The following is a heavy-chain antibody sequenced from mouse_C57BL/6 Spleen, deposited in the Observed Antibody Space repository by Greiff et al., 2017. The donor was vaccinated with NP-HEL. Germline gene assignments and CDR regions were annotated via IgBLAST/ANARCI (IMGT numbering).Heavy chain of an antibody. V-gene: IGHV1-69*01. CDR1: GYTFTSYW. J-gene: IGHJ1*03. CDR3: ARWTTVVGQVGYFDV. Sequence: QVQLQQPGAELVMPGASVKLSCKASGYTFTSYWMHWVKQRPGQGLEWIGEIDPSDSYTNYNQKFKGKSTLTVDKSSSTAYMQLSSLTSEDSAVYYCARWTTVVGQVGYFDVWGTGTTVTVSS. CDR2: IDPSDSYT. D-gene: IGHD1-1*01.